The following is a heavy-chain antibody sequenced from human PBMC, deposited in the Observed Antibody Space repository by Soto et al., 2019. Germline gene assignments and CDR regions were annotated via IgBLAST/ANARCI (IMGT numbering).Heavy chain of an antibody. CDR1: GFTFTSSA. D-gene: IGHD3-22*01. CDR2: IVVGSGNT. V-gene: IGHV1-58*01. J-gene: IGHJ5*02. CDR3: AAAPDYYDSSGYYYGTWFDP. Sequence: GASVKVSCKASGFTFTSSAVQWVRQARGQRLEWIGWIVVGSGNTNYAQKFQERVTITRDMSTSTAYMELSSLRSEDTAVYYCAAAPDYYDSSGYYYGTWFDPWGQGTLVTVSS.